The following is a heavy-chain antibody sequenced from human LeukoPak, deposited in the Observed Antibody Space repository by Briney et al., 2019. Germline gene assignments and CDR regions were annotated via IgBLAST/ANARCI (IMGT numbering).Heavy chain of an antibody. J-gene: IGHJ4*02. Sequence: GRSLRLSCAASGVTFDDYAMHWVRQAPGKGLEWVSGISWNSGSIGYADSVKGRFTISRDNAKNSLYLQMNSLRAEDTALYYCAKDILRTVTTLLPDYWGQGTLVTVSS. CDR1: GVTFDDYA. V-gene: IGHV3-9*01. CDR2: ISWNSGSI. D-gene: IGHD4-17*01. CDR3: AKDILRTVTTLLPDY.